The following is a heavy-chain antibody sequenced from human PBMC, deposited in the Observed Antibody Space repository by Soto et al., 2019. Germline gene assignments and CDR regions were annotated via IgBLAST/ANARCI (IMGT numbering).Heavy chain of an antibody. Sequence: GGSLRLSCAASGFTFSSYAMTWVRQAPGKGLEWVSTISGTGGNTYYADSVRGRFTISRDNSKNTVYLQMNSLRAEDTAVYYCVKAVYLLDFDYWGQGTLVTVSS. V-gene: IGHV3-23*01. CDR1: GFTFSSYA. CDR2: ISGTGGNT. J-gene: IGHJ4*02. CDR3: VKAVYLLDFDY. D-gene: IGHD1-20*01.